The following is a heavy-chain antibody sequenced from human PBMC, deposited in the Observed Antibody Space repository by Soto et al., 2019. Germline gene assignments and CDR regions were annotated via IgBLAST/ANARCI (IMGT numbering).Heavy chain of an antibody. D-gene: IGHD4-4*01. J-gene: IGHJ6*02. V-gene: IGHV1-69*13. Sequence: GASVKVSCKASGGTFSSYAISWVRQAPGQGLEWMGGIIPIFGTANYAQKFQGRVTITADESTSTAYMELSSLRSEDTAVYYCASERAVTTWYYYGMDVWGQGTTVTVSS. CDR2: IIPIFGTA. CDR3: ASERAVTTWYYYGMDV. CDR1: GGTFSSYA.